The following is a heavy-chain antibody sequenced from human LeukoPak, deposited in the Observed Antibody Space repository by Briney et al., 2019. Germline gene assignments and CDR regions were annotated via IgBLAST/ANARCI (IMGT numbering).Heavy chain of an antibody. V-gene: IGHV4-39*07. Sequence: SETLSLTCTVSGGSISSSSYYWGWIRQPPGKGLEWIGSIYYSGSTYYNPSLKSRVTISVDTSKNQFSLKLSSVTAADTAVYYCARVGLYDSSGPSEIDPWGQGTLVTVSS. CDR3: ARVGLYDSSGPSEIDP. CDR2: IYYSGST. J-gene: IGHJ5*02. CDR1: GGSISSSSYY. D-gene: IGHD3-22*01.